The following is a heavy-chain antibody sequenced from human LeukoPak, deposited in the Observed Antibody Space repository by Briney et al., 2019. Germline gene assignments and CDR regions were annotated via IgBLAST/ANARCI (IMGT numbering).Heavy chain of an antibody. Sequence: SETLSLTCTVSGGSISSRSYYWGWIRQPPGKGLEWIGSIYYSGSTYYNPSLKSRVTISVDTSKNQFSLKLSSVTAADTAVYYCARDSFSYSTSYYFDYWGQGTLVTVSS. CDR3: ARDSFSYSTSYYFDY. CDR1: GGSISSRSYY. J-gene: IGHJ4*02. D-gene: IGHD6-6*01. CDR2: IYYSGST. V-gene: IGHV4-39*02.